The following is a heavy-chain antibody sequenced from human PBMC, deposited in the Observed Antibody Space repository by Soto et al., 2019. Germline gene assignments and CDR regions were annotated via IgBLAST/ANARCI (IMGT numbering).Heavy chain of an antibody. CDR2: IYWNDHK. Sequence: VSGPTLVNPTQTLTLTCTFSGFSLSTPGVGVGWIRQPPGKALEWLALIYWNDHKRYSPSLKSRLTITKDTSKNQVVLTMTNMDHVDTATYYCANRRPESIAARGNYFDYWGQGTLVTVSS. J-gene: IGHJ4*02. D-gene: IGHD6-6*01. CDR1: GFSLSTPGVG. CDR3: ANRRPESIAARGNYFDY. V-gene: IGHV2-5*01.